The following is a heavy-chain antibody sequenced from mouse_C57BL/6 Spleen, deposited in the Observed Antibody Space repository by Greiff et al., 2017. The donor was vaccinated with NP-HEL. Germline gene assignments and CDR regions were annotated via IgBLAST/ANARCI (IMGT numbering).Heavy chain of an antibody. D-gene: IGHD2-5*01. Sequence: QVQLKQPGAELVKPGASVKLSCKASGYTFTSYWMHWVKQRPGRGLEWIGRIDPNSGGTKYNEKFKSKATLTVDKTSSTAYMQLSSLTSEDSAVYYCARAYYSNYFDYWGQGTTLTVSS. J-gene: IGHJ2*01. CDR1: GYTFTSYW. V-gene: IGHV1-72*01. CDR3: ARAYYSNYFDY. CDR2: IDPNSGGT.